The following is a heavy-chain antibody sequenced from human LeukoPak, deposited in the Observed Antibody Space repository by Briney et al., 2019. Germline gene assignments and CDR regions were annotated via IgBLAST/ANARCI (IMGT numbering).Heavy chain of an antibody. V-gene: IGHV3-20*04. Sequence: PGGSLRLSCAASGFSFDDYGMSWVRQAPGKGLEWVSRINWNGGSRGYAESVKGRFTISRDNAKKSLYLQMNSLRAEDTAVYYCARDRHKYNYDSGGYPPYWGQGTLVTVSS. D-gene: IGHD3-22*01. CDR2: INWNGGSR. J-gene: IGHJ4*02. CDR1: GFSFDDYG. CDR3: ARDRHKYNYDSGGYPPY.